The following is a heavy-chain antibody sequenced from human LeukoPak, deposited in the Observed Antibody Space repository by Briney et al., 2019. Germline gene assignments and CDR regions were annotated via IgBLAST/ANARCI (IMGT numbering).Heavy chain of an antibody. Sequence: GGPLRTSAAASGFTFSCYARSWLHQPPGKGQWWVSAISGSGGSTYYADSVKGRFTISRDNSKNTLYLQMNSLRAEDTAVYYCAKDRYGDYWGQGTLVTVSS. J-gene: IGHJ4*02. D-gene: IGHD1-1*01. CDR1: GFTFSCYA. CDR3: AKDRYGDY. CDR2: ISGSGGST. V-gene: IGHV3-23*01.